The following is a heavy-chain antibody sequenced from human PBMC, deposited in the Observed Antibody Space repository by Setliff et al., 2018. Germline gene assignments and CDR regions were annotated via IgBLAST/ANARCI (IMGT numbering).Heavy chain of an antibody. V-gene: IGHV4-38-2*02. CDR2: IYHSGST. J-gene: IGHJ6*02. Sequence: SETLSLTCTVSGYSISSGYYWGWIRQPPGKGLEWIGSIYHSGSTYYNPSLKSRVTIPVDTSKNQFSLKLSSVTAADTAVYYCARDAYDSSGYYYYYYYGMDVWGQGTTVTVSS. CDR3: ARDAYDSSGYYYYYYYGMDV. CDR1: GYSISSGYY. D-gene: IGHD3-22*01.